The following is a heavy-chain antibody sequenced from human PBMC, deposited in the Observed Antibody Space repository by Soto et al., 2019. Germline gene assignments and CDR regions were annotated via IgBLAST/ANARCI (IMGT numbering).Heavy chain of an antibody. CDR3: AKRRGARGHFDY. CDR1: GFTFSSYA. D-gene: IGHD2-15*01. J-gene: IGHJ4*02. V-gene: IGHV3-23*01. CDR2: VSIGGST. Sequence: DVQLLESGGGLVQPEGSLRLSCAASGFTFSSYAMGWVRQGPRKGLEWVAVVSIGGSTHYADSVRGRFTISRDNSKNTRSLQMNSLTAEDTAVYFCAKRRGARGHFDYWGQGALVTVSS.